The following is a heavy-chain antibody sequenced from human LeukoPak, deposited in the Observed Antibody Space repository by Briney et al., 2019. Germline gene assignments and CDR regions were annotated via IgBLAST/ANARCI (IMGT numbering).Heavy chain of an antibody. CDR1: GYTFTSYG. J-gene: IGHJ4*02. Sequence: GASVKVSCRASGYTFTSYGISWVRQAPGQGLEWMGWISAYNGNTNYAQKLQGRVTMTTDTSTSTAYMELRSLRSDDTAVYYCARGGVEGIVGATTYGYWGQGTLVTVSS. D-gene: IGHD1-26*01. V-gene: IGHV1-18*01. CDR3: ARGGVEGIVGATTYGY. CDR2: ISAYNGNT.